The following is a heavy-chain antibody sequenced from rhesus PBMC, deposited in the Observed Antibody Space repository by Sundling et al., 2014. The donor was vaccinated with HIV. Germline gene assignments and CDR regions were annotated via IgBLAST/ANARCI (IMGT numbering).Heavy chain of an antibody. Sequence: EVQLVESGGGLVQPGGSLRLSCAASGFTLSDYWMNWVRQVPGKGLDWIGFIKNRADGGTTAYAESVKGRFTISGHDSKNTLYLEMSSPNTEDTAVYYCARGRYSWNYWGLDSWGQGVVVTVSS. V-gene: IGHV3-16*02. D-gene: IGHD1-1-1*01. CDR2: IKNRADGGTT. CDR1: GFTLSDYW. J-gene: IGHJ6*01. CDR3: ARGRYSWNYWGLDS.